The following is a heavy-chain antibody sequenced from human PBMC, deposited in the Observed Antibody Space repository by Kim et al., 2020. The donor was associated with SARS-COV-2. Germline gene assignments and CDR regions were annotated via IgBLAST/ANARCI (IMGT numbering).Heavy chain of an antibody. Sequence: SVKVSCKASGGTFSSYAISWVRQVPGQGLEWMGGIIPIFGTANYAQKFQGRVTITADESTSTAYMELSSLRSEDTAVYYCARVPAAAGYYYYGMDVWGQGTTVTVSS. CDR3: ARVPAAAGYYYYGMDV. D-gene: IGHD6-13*01. CDR2: IIPIFGTA. J-gene: IGHJ6*02. V-gene: IGHV1-69*13. CDR1: GGTFSSYA.